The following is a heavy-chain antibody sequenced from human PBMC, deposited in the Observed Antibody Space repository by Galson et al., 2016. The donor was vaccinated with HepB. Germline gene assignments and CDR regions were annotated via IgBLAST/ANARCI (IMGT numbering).Heavy chain of an antibody. J-gene: IGHJ4*02. CDR1: GGSFSGYY. CDR2: VNHSGST. V-gene: IGHV4-34*01. CDR3: ARVGFFRGGCGRSLDY. Sequence: SETLSLTCAVYGGSFSGYYWSWIRQPPGRGLEWIGEVNHSGSTDYNPSLKSRVTTSVDTSNNHFSLKLSSVTAADTAVYYCARVGFFRGGCGRSLDYWGQGTLGTVSS. D-gene: IGHD2-15*01.